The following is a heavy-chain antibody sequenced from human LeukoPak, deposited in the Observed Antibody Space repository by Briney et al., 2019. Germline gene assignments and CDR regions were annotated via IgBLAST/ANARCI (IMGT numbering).Heavy chain of an antibody. CDR1: GGSFSGYY. CDR2: INHSGST. Sequence: SETLSLTCAVYGGSFSGYYWSWIRQPPGKGLEWIGEINHSGSTYYNPSLKSRVTISVDTSKNQSSLKLSSVTAADTAVYYCARDAQLWGQGTLVTVSS. D-gene: IGHD5-18*01. V-gene: IGHV4-34*09. J-gene: IGHJ4*02. CDR3: ARDAQL.